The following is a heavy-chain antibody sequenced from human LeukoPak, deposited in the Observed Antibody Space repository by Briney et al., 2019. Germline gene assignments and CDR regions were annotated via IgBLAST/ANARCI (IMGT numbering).Heavy chain of an antibody. CDR2: ISGSGVSI. CDR3: AKEIAVAGFDY. Sequence: GGSLRLSCAASGFTFSSSAMGWVRQAPGKGLEWISSISGSGVSIYYGDSVQGRFTIFRDNSKNTLYLQMNSLRAEDTAVYYCAKEIAVAGFDYWGQGTLVTVSS. V-gene: IGHV3-23*01. D-gene: IGHD6-19*01. J-gene: IGHJ4*02. CDR1: GFTFSSSA.